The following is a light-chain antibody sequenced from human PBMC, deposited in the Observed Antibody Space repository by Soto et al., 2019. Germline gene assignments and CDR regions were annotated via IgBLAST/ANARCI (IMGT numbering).Light chain of an antibody. CDR2: GAS. V-gene: IGKV3-15*01. CDR1: QSVSIN. CDR3: QQYNNWPWT. J-gene: IGKJ1*01. Sequence: EIVMTQSPATLSVSPGERATLSCRASQSVSINLAWYQQKPGQAPRLLIYGASTRATGIPAGFSGSGSGTEFTLTISSMESEDFAVYYCQQYNNWPWTFGQGTKVEIK.